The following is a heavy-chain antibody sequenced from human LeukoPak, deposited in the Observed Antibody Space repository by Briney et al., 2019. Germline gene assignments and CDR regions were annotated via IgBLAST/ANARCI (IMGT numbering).Heavy chain of an antibody. CDR1: GFTFSSYA. CDR2: ISFDGTDA. CDR3: ARDTVGSYADYFDY. Sequence: GGSLRLSCAASGFTFSSYAIHWVRQAPGKGLEWVAVISFDGTDAFYADSVKGRFTTSRDNSKNTLYLQMNSLRSDDTAVYYCARDTVGSYADYFDYWSQGTLVTVSS. D-gene: IGHD1-26*01. V-gene: IGHV3-30*04. J-gene: IGHJ4*02.